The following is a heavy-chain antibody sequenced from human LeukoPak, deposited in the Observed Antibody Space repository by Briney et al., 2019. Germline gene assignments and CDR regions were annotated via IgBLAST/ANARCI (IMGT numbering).Heavy chain of an antibody. J-gene: IGHJ3*02. V-gene: IGHV4-61*02. D-gene: IGHD1-1*01. Sequence: SETLSLTCTVSGGSISSGSYYWSWIRQPAGKGLEWIGRIYTSGSTNYNPALKRRVTISVDTSKNQFSLKLSSVTAAAPAVYYCARGWAPLDDAFDIWGQGTMVTVSS. CDR2: IYTSGST. CDR3: ARGWAPLDDAFDI. CDR1: GGSISSGSYY.